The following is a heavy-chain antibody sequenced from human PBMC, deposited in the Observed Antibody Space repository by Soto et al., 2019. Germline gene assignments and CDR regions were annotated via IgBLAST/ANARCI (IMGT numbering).Heavy chain of an antibody. V-gene: IGHV2-26*01. CDR1: GFSLSNARMG. CDR3: ARQYGYCSSPSCYTGTFDY. D-gene: IGHD2-2*02. CDR2: IFSNDEK. J-gene: IGHJ4*02. Sequence: QVTLKESGPVLVKPTETLTLTCTVSGFSLSNARMGVSWIRQPPGKALEWLAHIFSNDEKSYSTSRKSRLTIAKDTSKSQVVLTMTNMDPVDTATYYCARQYGYCSSPSCYTGTFDYWGQGTLVTVSS.